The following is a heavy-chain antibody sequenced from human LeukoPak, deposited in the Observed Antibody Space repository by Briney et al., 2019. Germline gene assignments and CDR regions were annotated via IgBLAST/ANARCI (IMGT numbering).Heavy chain of an antibody. CDR3: ARGGSYYFYNGMDV. J-gene: IGHJ6*02. Sequence: SVKVSCKASGGTFTSYGINWVRQAPGLGLEWMGRIIPIVGILNYAQRFQGRVTTTADNSTNIAYMELSSLRSEDTAVYYCARGGSYYFYNGMDVWGQGTTVTVSS. CDR1: GGTFTSYG. D-gene: IGHD1-26*01. CDR2: IIPIVGIL. V-gene: IGHV1-69*04.